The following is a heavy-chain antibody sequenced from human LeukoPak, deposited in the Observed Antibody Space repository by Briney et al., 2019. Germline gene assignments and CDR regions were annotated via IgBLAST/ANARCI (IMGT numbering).Heavy chain of an antibody. D-gene: IGHD6-19*01. CDR2: LYYSGST. Sequence: SETLSLTCTVSGGSISSSTYYWGWIRQPPGKGLEWIGSLYYSGSTYYNPSLKSRVTISEDTSNNQFTLKLSSVTAADTAVYYCARQHSSGWLLDYWGQGTLVTVSS. CDR3: ARQHSSGWLLDY. J-gene: IGHJ4*02. V-gene: IGHV4-39*01. CDR1: GGSISSSTYY.